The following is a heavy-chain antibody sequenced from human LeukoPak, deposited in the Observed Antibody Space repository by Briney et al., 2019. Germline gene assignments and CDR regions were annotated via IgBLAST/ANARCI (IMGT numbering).Heavy chain of an antibody. J-gene: IGHJ3*02. Sequence: SETLSLTCSVSGGSISSFYCNWIRQPAGKGLEWLGRIYTRGSTIYNPSLKSRVTISVDKSKNQFSLTLSSVTAADTAVYYCAREGYYDSSGPSDAFDIWGQGTMVIVSS. CDR3: AREGYYDSSGPSDAFDI. V-gene: IGHV4-4*07. D-gene: IGHD3-22*01. CDR2: IYTRGST. CDR1: GGSISSFY.